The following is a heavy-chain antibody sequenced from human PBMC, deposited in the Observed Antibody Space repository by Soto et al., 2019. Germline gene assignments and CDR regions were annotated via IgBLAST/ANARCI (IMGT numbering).Heavy chain of an antibody. CDR3: ASDSGYGSGSSVNHYPDC. CDR2: IKTDASEK. Sequence: GGSLRLSCAASGLTLRSYWMSWVRQAPGKGLEWLATIKTDASEKKYVDSVKGRFTVSRDDAKNSLYLQMDSLRAEDTAVYYCASDSGYGSGSSVNHYPDCWGSGTLVTVSS. CDR1: GLTLRSYW. J-gene: IGHJ4*01. V-gene: IGHV3-7*01. D-gene: IGHD3-10*01.